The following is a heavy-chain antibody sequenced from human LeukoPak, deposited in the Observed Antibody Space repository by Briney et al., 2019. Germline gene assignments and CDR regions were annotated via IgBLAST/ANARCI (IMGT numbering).Heavy chain of an antibody. V-gene: IGHV1-69*05. CDR2: IIPIFGTA. Sequence: GASVTVSCKASGGSFSSYAISWVRQAPGQGLEWMGRIIPIFGTANYAQKFQGRVTITTDESTSKAYMELSSLISEDTAVYYCARDKRLLSNGVNSNFDNWGQGTLVTVSS. CDR3: ARDKRLLSNGVNSNFDN. D-gene: IGHD4-23*01. CDR1: GGSFSSYA. J-gene: IGHJ4*02.